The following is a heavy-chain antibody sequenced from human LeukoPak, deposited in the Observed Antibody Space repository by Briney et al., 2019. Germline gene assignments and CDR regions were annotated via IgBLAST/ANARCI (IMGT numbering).Heavy chain of an antibody. Sequence: ASVKVSCKASGYTFTSYGISWVRQAPGQGLEWMGWINPNSGGTNYAQKFQGRVTMTRDTSISTAHMELSRLRSDDTAVYYCARGYQLLWFGELLYTPSDYYYYMDIWGKGTTVTISS. CDR3: ARGYQLLWFGELLYTPSDYYYYMDI. CDR2: INPNSGGT. D-gene: IGHD3-10*01. V-gene: IGHV1-2*02. J-gene: IGHJ6*03. CDR1: GYTFTSYG.